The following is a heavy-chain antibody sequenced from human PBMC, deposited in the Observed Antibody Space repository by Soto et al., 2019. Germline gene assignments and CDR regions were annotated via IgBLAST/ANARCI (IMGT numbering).Heavy chain of an antibody. CDR3: ARVTSESYYYYYMDV. Sequence: GESLKISCAASGFTFSSYWMHWVRQAPGKGLVWVSRINSDGSSTSYADSVKGRFTISRDNAKNTLYLQMNSLRAEDTAVYYCARVTSESYYYYYMDVWGKGTTVTVSS. J-gene: IGHJ6*03. CDR2: INSDGSST. CDR1: GFTFSSYW. D-gene: IGHD3-16*01. V-gene: IGHV3-74*01.